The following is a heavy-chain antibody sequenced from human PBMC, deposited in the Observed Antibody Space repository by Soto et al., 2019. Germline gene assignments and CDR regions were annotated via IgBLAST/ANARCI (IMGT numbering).Heavy chain of an antibody. Sequence: GGSLRLSCAASGFSLRSYGMHWVRQAPGKGLEWVAVIWYDGSNKYYADSVKGRFTISRDNSKNTLYLQMNSLRAEDTAVYYCARDSYSSSSPPLDYWGQGTLVTVSS. J-gene: IGHJ4*02. CDR1: GFSLRSYG. CDR2: IWYDGSNK. V-gene: IGHV3-33*01. CDR3: ARDSYSSSSPPLDY. D-gene: IGHD6-6*01.